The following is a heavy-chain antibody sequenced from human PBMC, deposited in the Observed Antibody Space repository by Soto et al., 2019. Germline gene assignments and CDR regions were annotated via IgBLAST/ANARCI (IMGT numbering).Heavy chain of an antibody. J-gene: IGHJ4*02. CDR1: GGSINSYY. Sequence: SETLSLTCTVSGGSINSYYWNWIRQPPGKGLEWIGYIYYSGSADYDPSLKSRVTMSIDTSKNQFSLSLRSVTAADTAVYYCAGRSGYRHYWGQGTLVTVSS. D-gene: IGHD3-22*01. CDR2: IYYSGSA. CDR3: AGRSGYRHY. V-gene: IGHV4-59*01.